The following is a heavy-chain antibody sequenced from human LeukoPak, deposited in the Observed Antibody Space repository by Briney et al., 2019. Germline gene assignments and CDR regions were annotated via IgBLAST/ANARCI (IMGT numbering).Heavy chain of an antibody. V-gene: IGHV4-59*01. J-gene: IGHJ2*01. CDR2: IYYTGTI. Sequence: SETLSLTCTVSGVSLGSYYWSWIRQPPGKGLEWIGFIYYTGTIMYNPSLKSRVKISIDTSLHQFSLRLNSVTAADTAVYYCARDPYTSSWSTPYWYFDLWGRGTLVTVSS. CDR1: GVSLGSYY. CDR3: ARDPYTSSWSTPYWYFDL. D-gene: IGHD6-19*01.